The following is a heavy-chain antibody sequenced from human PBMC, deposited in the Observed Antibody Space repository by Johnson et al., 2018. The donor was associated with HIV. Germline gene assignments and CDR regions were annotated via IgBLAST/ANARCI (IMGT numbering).Heavy chain of an antibody. CDR3: VRGLDI. CDR2: IKTDGRGT. Sequence: EVQLVESGGGLVQPGGSLKLSCAASGFTFSDHWMYWVRQAPGKGLVWVSRIKTDGRGTNYADSVRGRFTISRDDAKNTLYLQMNSLRAEDTAVYYCVRGLDIWGQGTEVTVSS. V-gene: IGHV3-74*01. J-gene: IGHJ3*02. CDR1: GFTFSDHW.